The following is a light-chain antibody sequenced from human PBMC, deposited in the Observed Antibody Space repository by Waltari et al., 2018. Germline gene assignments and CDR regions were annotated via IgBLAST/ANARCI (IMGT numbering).Light chain of an antibody. CDR3: SSYTTGSTRYV. CDR2: DRN. J-gene: IGLJ1*01. CDR1: SSDIGAYTF. V-gene: IGLV2-14*03. Sequence: QSALTQPASVSGSPGQSITISCTGTSSDIGAYTFVSWYQKHPGKAPKVMIYDRNNRPSGVSSRLSGSKSGNTASLTISGLQAEDEADYYCSSYTTGSTRYVFGSGTKVTVL.